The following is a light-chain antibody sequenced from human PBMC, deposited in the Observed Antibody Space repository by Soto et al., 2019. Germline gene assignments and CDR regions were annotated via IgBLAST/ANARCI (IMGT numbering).Light chain of an antibody. V-gene: IGLV1-44*01. CDR2: RNN. Sequence: QSVLARPPSASGTPGQRITISCSGSSSNIGRNTINWYQYVPGTAPKVIIYRNNHRPSGVPDRFSGSQSGSSASLAIDGLQSEDEAEYYCAVWDDNLRAVVFGGGTKVTVL. CDR1: SSNIGRNT. J-gene: IGLJ2*01. CDR3: AVWDDNLRAVV.